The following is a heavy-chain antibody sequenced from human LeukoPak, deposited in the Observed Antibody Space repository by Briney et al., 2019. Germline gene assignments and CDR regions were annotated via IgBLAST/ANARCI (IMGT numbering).Heavy chain of an antibody. CDR1: GGSISTYY. V-gene: IGHV4-59*08. CDR3: ARQRGPYNNLFDY. Sequence: SETLSLTCTVSGGSISTYYWSWIRQSPGKGLEWIADISASGGTNYNPSLRSRVTISVDMPTSQFSLKLSSVTAADTAVYYCARQRGPYNNLFDYWGQGTLVTVSS. CDR2: ISASGGT. D-gene: IGHD1-14*01. J-gene: IGHJ4*02.